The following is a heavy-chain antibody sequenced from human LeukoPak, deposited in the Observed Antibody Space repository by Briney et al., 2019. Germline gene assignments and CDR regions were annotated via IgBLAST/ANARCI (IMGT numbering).Heavy chain of an antibody. J-gene: IGHJ4*02. D-gene: IGHD6-13*01. CDR2: ISWNSGSI. CDR3: AKDLGSAAGIGFDY. Sequence: QAGGSLRLSCAASGFTFSSYSMSWVRQAPGKGLEWASGISWNSGSIGYADSVKGRFTISRDNAKNSLYLQMNSLRAEDMALYYCAKDLGSAAGIGFDYWGQGTLVTVSS. V-gene: IGHV3-9*03. CDR1: GFTFSSYS.